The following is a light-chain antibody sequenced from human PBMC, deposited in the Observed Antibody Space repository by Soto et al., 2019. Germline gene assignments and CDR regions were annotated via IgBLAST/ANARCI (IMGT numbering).Light chain of an antibody. J-gene: IGKJ5*01. Sequence: ETMMAQSPDTLSLSLVERAALSCRASQSLRSSLAWYQRKPGQAPRLLIYDASNRATGIPARFSGSGSGTEFTLTISSLQSEDFALYFCQQYEKWPPSITFGQGTRLEIK. V-gene: IGKV3D-15*01. CDR2: DAS. CDR1: QSLRSS. CDR3: QQYEKWPPSIT.